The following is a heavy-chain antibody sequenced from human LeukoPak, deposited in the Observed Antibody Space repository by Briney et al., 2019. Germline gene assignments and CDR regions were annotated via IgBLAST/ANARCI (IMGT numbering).Heavy chain of an antibody. CDR1: GGSFSGYY. V-gene: IGHV4-34*01. D-gene: IGHD2-2*01. CDR2: INHSGST. Sequence: PSETLSLTCAVYGGSFSGYYWSWIRQPPGKGLEWIGEINHSGSTNYNPSLKSRVTISVDTSKNQFSLKLSSVTAADTAVYYCARGRRYCSSTSCPELFDYWSQGTLVTVSS. J-gene: IGHJ4*02. CDR3: ARGRRYCSSTSCPELFDY.